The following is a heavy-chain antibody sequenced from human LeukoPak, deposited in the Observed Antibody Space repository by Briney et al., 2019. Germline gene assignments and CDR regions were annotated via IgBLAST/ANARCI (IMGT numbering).Heavy chain of an antibody. CDR2: INHSGST. D-gene: IGHD3-10*01. CDR1: GGSISSSNW. CDR3: ARGGAGTMVRGVIDY. Sequence: SETLSLTCAVSGGSISSSNWWSWVRQPPGKGLEWIGEINHSGSTNYNPSLKSRVTISVDTSKNQFSLKLSSVTAADTAVYYCARGGAGTMVRGVIDYWGQGTLVTVSS. J-gene: IGHJ4*02. V-gene: IGHV4-4*02.